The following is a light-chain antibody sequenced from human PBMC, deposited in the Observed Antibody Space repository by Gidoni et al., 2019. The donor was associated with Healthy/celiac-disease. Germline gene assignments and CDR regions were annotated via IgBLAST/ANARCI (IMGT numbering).Light chain of an antibody. CDR1: NSDVGNYNL. CDR2: EFS. Sequence: QSALTQPASVSGSPGQSITISCTGTNSDVGNYNLVSCYQQHPGKAPKLMIYEFSKRPSGVSNRFSGSKSGNTASLTISGLQAEDEADYYCCSYAGSWVFGGGTKLTVL. V-gene: IGLV2-23*02. J-gene: IGLJ3*02. CDR3: CSYAGSWV.